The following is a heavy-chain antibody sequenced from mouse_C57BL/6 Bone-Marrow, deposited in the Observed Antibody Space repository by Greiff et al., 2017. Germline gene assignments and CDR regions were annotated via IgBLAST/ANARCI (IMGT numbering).Heavy chain of an antibody. J-gene: IGHJ3*01. Sequence: ESGPGLVKPSQSLSLTCSVTGYSITSGYYWNWIRQFPGNKLEWMGYISYDGSNNYNPSLKNRISITRETSKNQFFLKMNSVTNEDTATYYGARGRGVAYGGQGTLVTVSA. V-gene: IGHV3-6*01. CDR3: ARGRGVAY. CDR2: ISYDGSN. CDR1: GYSITSGYY.